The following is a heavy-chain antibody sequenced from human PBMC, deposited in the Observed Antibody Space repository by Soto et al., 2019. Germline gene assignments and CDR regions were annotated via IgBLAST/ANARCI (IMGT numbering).Heavy chain of an antibody. V-gene: IGHV3-7*01. CDR1: GFTFSSYW. J-gene: IGHJ4*02. CDR2: IKQDGSEK. D-gene: IGHD6-13*01. Sequence: GGSLRLSCAASGFTFSSYWMSWVRQAPGKGLEWVANIKQDGSEKYYVDSVKGRFTISRDNAKNSLYLQMNSLRAEDTAVYYCARGRLAAAGKGYYFDYWGQGTLVTVSS. CDR3: ARGRLAAAGKGYYFDY.